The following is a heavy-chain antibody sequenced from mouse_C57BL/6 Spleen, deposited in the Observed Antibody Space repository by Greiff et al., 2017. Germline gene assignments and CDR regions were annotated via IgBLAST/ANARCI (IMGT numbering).Heavy chain of an antibody. V-gene: IGHV1-9*01. D-gene: IGHD1-1*01. CDR1: GYTFTGYW. CDR2: ILPGSGST. J-gene: IGHJ2*01. Sequence: QVQLKESGAELMKPGASVKLSCKATGYTFTGYWIEWVKQRPGHGLEWIGEILPGSGSTNYNEKFKGKATFTADTSSNTAYMQLSSLTTEDSAIYFCARQSFATVVATRYFDYWGQGTTLTVAS. CDR3: ARQSFATVVATRYFDY.